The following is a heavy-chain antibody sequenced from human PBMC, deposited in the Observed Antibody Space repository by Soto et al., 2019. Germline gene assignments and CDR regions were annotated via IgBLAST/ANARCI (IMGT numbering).Heavy chain of an antibody. CDR3: ARPSYSSGWFDRFDY. Sequence: GGSLRLSCAASGFTFSSYVMSWVRQAPGKGLEWVSAISGSGGSTYYADSVKGRFTISRDNSKNTLYLQMNSLRAEDTAVYYCARPSYSSGWFDRFDYWGQGTLVTVSS. CDR1: GFTFSSYV. CDR2: ISGSGGST. J-gene: IGHJ4*02. D-gene: IGHD6-19*01. V-gene: IGHV3-23*01.